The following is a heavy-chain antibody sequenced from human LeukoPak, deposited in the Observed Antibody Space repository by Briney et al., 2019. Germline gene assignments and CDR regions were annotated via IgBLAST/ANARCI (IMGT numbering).Heavy chain of an antibody. CDR1: GYTFTSYG. V-gene: IGHV1-18*01. CDR2: ISAYNGNT. Sequence: ASVKVSCKASGYTFTSYGISWVRQAPGQGLEWMEWISAYNGNTNYAQKLQGRVTMTTDTSTSTAYMELRSLRSDDTAVYYCAIGYCSGGSCYGHWFDPWGQGTLVTVSS. J-gene: IGHJ5*02. D-gene: IGHD2-15*01. CDR3: AIGYCSGGSCYGHWFDP.